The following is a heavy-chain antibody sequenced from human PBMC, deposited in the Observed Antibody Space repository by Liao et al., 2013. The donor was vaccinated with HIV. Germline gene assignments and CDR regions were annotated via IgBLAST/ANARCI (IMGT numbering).Heavy chain of an antibody. CDR1: GGSISSGSYY. J-gene: IGHJ3*02. D-gene: IGHD1-1*01. CDR2: IYTSGST. CDR3: ARDLEGVEYDAFDI. V-gene: IGHV4-61*02. Sequence: QVQLQESGPGLVKPSQTLSLTCTVSGGSISSGSYYWSWIRQPAGKGLEWIGRIYTSGSTSYNPSLKTRVTMSVDTSKNQFSLKLSSVTAADTAVYYCARDLEGVEYDAFDIWGQGTMVTSLQ.